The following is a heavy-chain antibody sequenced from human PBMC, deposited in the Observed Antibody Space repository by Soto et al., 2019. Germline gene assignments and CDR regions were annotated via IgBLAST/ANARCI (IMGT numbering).Heavy chain of an antibody. CDR3: ARTSIAAASPNYYYYYGMDV. D-gene: IGHD6-13*01. CDR2: IIPIFGTA. Sequence: SVKVSCNASGVTFSSYAISWVRQAPGQGLEWMGGIIPIFGTANYAQKFQGRVTITADESTSTAYMELSSLRSEDTAVYYCARTSIAAASPNYYYYYGMDVWGQGTTVTVSS. CDR1: GVTFSSYA. V-gene: IGHV1-69*13. J-gene: IGHJ6*02.